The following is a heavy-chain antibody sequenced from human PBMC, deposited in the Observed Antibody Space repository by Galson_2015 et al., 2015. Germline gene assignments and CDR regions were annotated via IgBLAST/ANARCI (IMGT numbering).Heavy chain of an antibody. CDR2: ISDEGSIK. V-gene: IGHV3-30*18. CDR3: AKDNEGYCSDGHCYSYYYYGMDV. CDR1: GFTLSSCG. Sequence: SLRLSCAASGFTLSSCGMHWARQAPGKGLEWVALISDEGSIKEYADSVKGRFTISRDNSKNTLSLQMNSLRAEDTAIYYCAKDNEGYCSDGHCYSYYYYGMDVWGQGTTVTVSS. J-gene: IGHJ6*02. D-gene: IGHD2-15*01.